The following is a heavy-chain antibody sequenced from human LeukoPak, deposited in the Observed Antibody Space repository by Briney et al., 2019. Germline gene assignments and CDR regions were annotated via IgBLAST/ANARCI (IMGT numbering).Heavy chain of an antibody. V-gene: IGHV4-59*08. CDR1: GGSISSYY. Sequence: SETLSLTCTVSGGSISSYYWSWSRQPPGKGLEWIGNIYYSGSTNYNPSLKSRVTISVRTSKNQFSLKLSSETATDTAVYYCARHVGSGTLGAFDIWGQGTMVTVSS. CDR2: IYYSGST. J-gene: IGHJ3*02. CDR3: ARHVGSGTLGAFDI. D-gene: IGHD3-10*01.